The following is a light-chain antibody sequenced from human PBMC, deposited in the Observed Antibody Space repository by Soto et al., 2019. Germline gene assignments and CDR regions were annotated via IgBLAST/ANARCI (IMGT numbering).Light chain of an antibody. J-gene: IGKJ1*01. Sequence: DIQMTQSPSSLSASVGDRVTITCRASQSISRYLNWYQQKPGKAPKLLIYTTSSLQSGVPSRFSGSGSGTDFTLTISSLHPEDFATYYCQQTYSTWTFGQGTKVAIK. V-gene: IGKV1-39*01. CDR1: QSISRY. CDR2: TTS. CDR3: QQTYSTWT.